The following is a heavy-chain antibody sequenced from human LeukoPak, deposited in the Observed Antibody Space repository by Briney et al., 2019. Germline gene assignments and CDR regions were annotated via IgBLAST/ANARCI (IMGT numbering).Heavy chain of an antibody. CDR1: GFSFSGYG. D-gene: IGHD3-3*01. J-gene: IGHJ6*03. CDR2: IRYDGSNE. V-gene: IGHV3-30*02. Sequence: PGGSLRLSCAASGFSFSGYGMHWVRQAPGKGREGVAFIRYDGSNEYYADSGKGRFTISRDKSKNTLSLQMNGLRAEDTAVYYCARVPDFWSGYFARYVLGYTAVWGKGTTVTVSS. CDR3: ARVPDFWSGYFARYVLGYTAV.